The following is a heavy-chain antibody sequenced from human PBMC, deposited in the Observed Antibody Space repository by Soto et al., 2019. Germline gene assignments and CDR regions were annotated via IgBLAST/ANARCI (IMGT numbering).Heavy chain of an antibody. D-gene: IGHD6-19*01. V-gene: IGHV4-4*02. J-gene: IGHJ6*02. CDR1: GGSISSSNW. CDR2: IYHSGST. Sequence: SETLSLTCAVSGGSISSSNWWSWVRQPPGKGLEWIGEIYHSGSTNYNPSLKSRVTISVDKSKNQFSLKLSSVTAADTAVYYCASLNAGGWYVGDYYYGMDVWGQGTTVTVS. CDR3: ASLNAGGWYVGDYYYGMDV.